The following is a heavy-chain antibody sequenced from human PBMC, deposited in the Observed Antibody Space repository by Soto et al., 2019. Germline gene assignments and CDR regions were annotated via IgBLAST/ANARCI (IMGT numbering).Heavy chain of an antibody. J-gene: IGHJ6*02. V-gene: IGHV4-59*01. D-gene: IGHD6-19*01. CDR2: IYYSGST. Sequence: LSLTCTVSGGSISSYYWSWIRQPPGKGLEWIGYIYYSGSTNYNPSLKSRVTISVDTSKNQFSLKLSSVTAADTAVYYCARLRVGSSGWYRDGYYYYGMDVWGQGTTVTVSS. CDR1: GGSISSYY. CDR3: ARLRVGSSGWYRDGYYYYGMDV.